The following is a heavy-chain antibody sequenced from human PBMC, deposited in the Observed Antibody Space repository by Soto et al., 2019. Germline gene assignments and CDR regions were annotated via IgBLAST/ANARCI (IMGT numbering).Heavy chain of an antibody. CDR3: ARAIPAAMDYYYYGMDV. D-gene: IGHD2-2*01. CDR1: GGTFSSYA. J-gene: IGHJ6*02. CDR2: IIPIFGTA. Sequence: SVKVSCKASGGTFSSYAISWVRQAPGQGLEWMGGIIPIFGTANYAQKFQGRVTITADESTSTAYMELSSLRSEDTAVFYCARAIPAAMDYYYYGMDVWGQGTTVTVSS. V-gene: IGHV1-69*13.